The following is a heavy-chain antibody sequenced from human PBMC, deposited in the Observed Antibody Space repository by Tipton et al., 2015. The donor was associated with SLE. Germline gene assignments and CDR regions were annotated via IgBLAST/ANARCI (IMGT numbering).Heavy chain of an antibody. CDR1: GYSISSNSY. V-gene: IGHV4-38-2*02. J-gene: IGHJ4*02. Sequence: TLSLTCTVSGYSISSNSYWGWIRQPPGKGLEWIGSIYHSGSTYYNPSLKSRVTISVDTSKNQFSLKLSSVTAADTAVYYCASGAATDYFDYWGQGTLVTVSS. CDR3: ASGAATDYFDY. D-gene: IGHD2-15*01. CDR2: IYHSGST.